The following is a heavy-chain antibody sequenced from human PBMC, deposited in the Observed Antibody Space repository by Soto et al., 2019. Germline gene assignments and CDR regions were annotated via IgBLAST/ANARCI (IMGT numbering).Heavy chain of an antibody. V-gene: IGHV3-23*01. CDR2: ISSSGGGT. Sequence: VQLLESGGGLVQPGGSLRLSCAASGFTFTNYAMSWVRQAPGKGLEWVSAISSSGGGTYYADSVKGRFSISRDNSKNTLYLQMNTLRAEDTAVYFCVRKGYCSAGSCYAFDYWGQGTLVTVSS. CDR1: GFTFTNYA. D-gene: IGHD2-15*01. CDR3: VRKGYCSAGSCYAFDY. J-gene: IGHJ4*02.